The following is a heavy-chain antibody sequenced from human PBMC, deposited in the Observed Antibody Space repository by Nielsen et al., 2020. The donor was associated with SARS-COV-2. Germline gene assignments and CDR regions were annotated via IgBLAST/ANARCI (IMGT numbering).Heavy chain of an antibody. CDR1: GFTFSDYY. CDR2: ISFSGSET. D-gene: IGHD6-19*01. J-gene: IGHJ4*02. Sequence: GESLKISCAASGFTFSDYYMNWIRQAPGKGLEWVSYISFSGSETDYADSVRGRITIFRDNAKNSVSLQMNSLRPEDTAVYYCARGDSSGWPDYFDYWGQGTLVTVSS. V-gene: IGHV3-11*06. CDR3: ARGDSSGWPDYFDY.